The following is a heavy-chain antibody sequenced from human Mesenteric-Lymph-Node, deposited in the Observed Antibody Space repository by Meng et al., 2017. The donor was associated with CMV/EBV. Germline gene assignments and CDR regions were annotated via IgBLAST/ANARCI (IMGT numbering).Heavy chain of an antibody. CDR2: IYPGDSDT. D-gene: IGHD2-15*01. J-gene: IGHJ6*02. Sequence: GGSLRLSCKGSGYSFTNYWIAWVRQMPGKGLEWMGIIYPGDSDTRYSPSFEGQVTISTDKSITTAYLQWRSLKASDTAIYYCAGSSEVGATPTDYYYYGMDVWGQGTTVTVSS. CDR1: GYSFTNYW. V-gene: IGHV5-51*01. CDR3: AGSSEVGATPTDYYYYGMDV.